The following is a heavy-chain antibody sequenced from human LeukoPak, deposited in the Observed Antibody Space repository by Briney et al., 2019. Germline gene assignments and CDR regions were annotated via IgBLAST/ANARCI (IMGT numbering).Heavy chain of an antibody. D-gene: IGHD3-22*01. J-gene: IGHJ4*02. CDR2: IYTSGST. V-gene: IGHV4-61*02. Sequence: PSETLSLTCTVPGGSISSGSYYWSWIRQPAGKGLEWIGRIYTSGSTNYNPSLKSRVTISVDTSKNQFSLKLSSVTAADTAVYYCARERGATMIVVVNPFDYWGQGTLVTVSS. CDR1: GGSISSGSYY. CDR3: ARERGATMIVVVNPFDY.